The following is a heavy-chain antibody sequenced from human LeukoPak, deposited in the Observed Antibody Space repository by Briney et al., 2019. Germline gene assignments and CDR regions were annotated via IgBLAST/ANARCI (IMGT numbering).Heavy chain of an antibody. Sequence: SETLSLTCTVSGGSISSYYWSWIRQPPGKGLEWIGYIYYSGSTNYNPSLKSRVTISVDTSKNQFSLKLSSVTAADTAVYYCARQYSYYDSSGYNNWFDPWGQGILVTVSS. D-gene: IGHD3-22*01. CDR1: GGSISSYY. V-gene: IGHV4-59*08. CDR3: ARQYSYYDSSGYNNWFDP. CDR2: IYYSGST. J-gene: IGHJ5*02.